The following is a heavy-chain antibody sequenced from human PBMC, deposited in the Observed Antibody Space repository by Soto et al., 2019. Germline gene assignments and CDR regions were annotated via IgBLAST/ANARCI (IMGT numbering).Heavy chain of an antibody. V-gene: IGHV3-23*01. CDR3: AKLVMITFGGVIVIPGSNRDDAFDI. J-gene: IGHJ3*02. Sequence: GGSLRLSCAASGFTFSSYAMSWVRQAPGKGLEWVSAISGSGGSTYYADSVKGRFTISRDNSKNTLYLQMSSLRAEDTAVYYCAKLVMITFGGVIVIPGSNRDDAFDIWGQGTMVTVSS. D-gene: IGHD3-16*02. CDR1: GFTFSSYA. CDR2: ISGSGGST.